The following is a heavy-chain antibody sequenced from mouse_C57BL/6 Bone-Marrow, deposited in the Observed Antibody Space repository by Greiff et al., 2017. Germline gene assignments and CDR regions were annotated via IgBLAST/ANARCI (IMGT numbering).Heavy chain of an antibody. D-gene: IGHD2-3*01. V-gene: IGHV1-72*01. CDR1: GYTFTSSW. CDR3: ARYDADPFDY. CDR2: IDPNSGGT. J-gene: IGHJ2*01. Sequence: VQLQQSGAELVKPGASVKMSCKASGYTFTSSWMNWVKQRPGRGLEWIGRIDPNSGGTKYNEKFKSKATLTVDKSSSTAYMRLSSLTSEDSAVDYCARYDADPFDYWGQGTTLTVSS.